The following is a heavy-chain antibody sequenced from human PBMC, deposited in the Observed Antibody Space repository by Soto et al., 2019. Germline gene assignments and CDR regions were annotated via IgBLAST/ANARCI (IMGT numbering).Heavy chain of an antibody. Sequence: GESLKISCKGSGYSFTSFWIGWVRQMPGKGLEWMGIIYPDDSDTRYSPSFQGQVTISADKSISTAYLQWSSLKASDTAMYFCARQGIGAAYYFDYWGQEPWSPSPQ. D-gene: IGHD6-13*01. J-gene: IGHJ4*01. V-gene: IGHV5-51*01. CDR2: IYPDDSDT. CDR1: GYSFTSFW. CDR3: ARQGIGAAYYFDY.